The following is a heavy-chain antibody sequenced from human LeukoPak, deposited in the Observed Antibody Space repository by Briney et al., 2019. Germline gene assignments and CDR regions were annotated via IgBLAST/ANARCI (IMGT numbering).Heavy chain of an antibody. Sequence: PGGPLRLSCAPSGFTFSSYSMKWARQPPGKGLEGFSSIIRSRIYIYYADSRKGRFTISRDNAKNSLYLQMNSLRAEDTAVYYCARDFLVVVTAPPGFDYWGQGTLVTVSS. CDR1: GFTFSSYS. J-gene: IGHJ4*02. V-gene: IGHV3-21*01. CDR3: ARDFLVVVTAPPGFDY. CDR2: IIRSRIYI. D-gene: IGHD2-21*02.